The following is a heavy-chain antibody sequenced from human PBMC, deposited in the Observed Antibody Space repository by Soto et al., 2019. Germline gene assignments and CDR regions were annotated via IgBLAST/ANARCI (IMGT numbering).Heavy chain of an antibody. Sequence: QVQLQQWGAGLLKPSETLSLTCAVYGGSFSGYYWSWIRQPPGKGLEWIGEINHSGSTNYNPSLMYRVTILGDTSKIQFSLKLSFVTAADTAVYYCASPAGLNWGQGTLVPVSS. J-gene: IGHJ4*02. CDR1: GGSFSGYY. CDR2: INHSGST. CDR3: ASPAGLN. V-gene: IGHV4-34*01.